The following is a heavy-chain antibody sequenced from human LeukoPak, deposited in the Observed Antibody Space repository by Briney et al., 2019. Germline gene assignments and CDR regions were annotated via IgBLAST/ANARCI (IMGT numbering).Heavy chain of an antibody. CDR2: IYHSGST. V-gene: IGHV4-38-2*02. CDR3: ASVHCSSTSCYTGARSFDL. D-gene: IGHD2-2*02. J-gene: IGHJ2*01. CDR1: GYSISSGYY. Sequence: PSETLSLTCTVSGYSISSGYYWGWIRQPPGKGLGWIGSIYHSGSTYYNPSLKSRVTISVDTSKNQFSLTLSSVTAADTAAYSCASVHCSSTSCYTGARSFDLWGRGTLVTVSS.